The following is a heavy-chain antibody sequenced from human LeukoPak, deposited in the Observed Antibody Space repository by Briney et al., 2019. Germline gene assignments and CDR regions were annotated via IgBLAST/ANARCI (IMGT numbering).Heavy chain of an antibody. Sequence: SETLSLTCTVSGGSLSPYYWSWIRQPPGKVLEWIGYIHYSGSTNYNPSLKSRVTISVDTSNNQFSLKLSSVTAADTAVYYCAREDSGYHYWGQGTLVTVSS. V-gene: IGHV4-59*01. CDR2: IHYSGST. CDR1: GGSLSPYY. CDR3: AREDSGYHY. J-gene: IGHJ4*02. D-gene: IGHD5-12*01.